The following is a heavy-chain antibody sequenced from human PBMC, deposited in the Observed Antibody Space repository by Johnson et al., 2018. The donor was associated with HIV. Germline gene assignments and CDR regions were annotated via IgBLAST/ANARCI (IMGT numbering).Heavy chain of an antibody. V-gene: IGHV3-20*04. CDR2: INWNGDST. CDR3: ARDGYSGGFDI. D-gene: IGHD2-21*01. CDR1: GFRFDDYG. J-gene: IGHJ3*02. Sequence: EVQLVESGGGVVQPGGSLRLSCAASGFRFDDYGMTWVRQAPGKGLEWVSGINWNGDSTGYADSVKGRFTISRDNAKNSLYLQMNSLKTEDTAVYYCARDGYSGGFDIWGQGTMVTVSS.